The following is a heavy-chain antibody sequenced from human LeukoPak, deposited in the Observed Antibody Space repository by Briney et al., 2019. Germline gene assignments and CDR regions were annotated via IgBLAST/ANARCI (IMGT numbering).Heavy chain of an antibody. V-gene: IGHV4-59*01. J-gene: IGHJ4*02. CDR3: ARDVAGSGSYDY. CDR1: GXSISSYY. CDR2: IYYSGST. Sequence: SSETLSLTCTVSGXSISSYYWSWIRQPPGKGLEWIGYIYYSGSTNYNPSLKSRVTISVDTSKNQFPLKLSSVTAADTAVYYCARDVAGSGSYDYWGQGTLVTVSS. D-gene: IGHD3-10*01.